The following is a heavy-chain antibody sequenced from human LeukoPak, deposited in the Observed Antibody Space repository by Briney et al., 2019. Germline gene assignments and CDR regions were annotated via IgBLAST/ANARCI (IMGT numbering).Heavy chain of an antibody. Sequence: SETLSLTCTVSGGSISSYYWSWIRRPPGKGLEWMGYIYYSGSTSYNPSLKSRVTISVDMSKNQFSLKLSSVTAADTAVYYCARGGPVGSWFDPWGQGTLVSVSS. CDR2: IYYSGST. CDR1: GGSISSYY. D-gene: IGHD1-26*01. J-gene: IGHJ5*02. CDR3: ARGGPVGSWFDP. V-gene: IGHV4-59*01.